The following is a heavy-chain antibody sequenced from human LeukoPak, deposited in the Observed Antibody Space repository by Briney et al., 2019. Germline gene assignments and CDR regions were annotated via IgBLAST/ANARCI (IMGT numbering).Heavy chain of an antibody. Sequence: SETLSLTCTVSGVSISSTSNYWGWIRQPPGKELEWIVSMYYSGNTYYNPSPSLKSRVTMLVDTSKNQFSLKLTSVTAADTAMYYCARHPITIFGASYFDHWGQGTLVTVSS. CDR1: GVSISSTSNY. V-gene: IGHV4-39*01. CDR2: MYYSGNT. CDR3: ARHPITIFGASYFDH. D-gene: IGHD3-3*01. J-gene: IGHJ4*02.